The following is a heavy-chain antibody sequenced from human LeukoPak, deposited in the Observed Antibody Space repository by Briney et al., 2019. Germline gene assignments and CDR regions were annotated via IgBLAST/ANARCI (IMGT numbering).Heavy chain of an antibody. V-gene: IGHV1-18*01. D-gene: IGHD3-22*01. CDR2: ISPYSGTT. J-gene: IGHJ4*02. Sequence: ASVKVSCKTSGYTFTSYDISWVRQAPGQGLEWMGWISPYSGTTNYAQKFQGRVTMTTDTSTSTAYMELRSLRSDDTAVYYCARIVRDSSGYCFDYWGQGTLVTVSS. CDR1: GYTFTSYD. CDR3: ARIVRDSSGYCFDY.